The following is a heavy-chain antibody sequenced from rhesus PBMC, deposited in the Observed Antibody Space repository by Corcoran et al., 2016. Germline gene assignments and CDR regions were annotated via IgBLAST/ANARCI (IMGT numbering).Heavy chain of an antibody. J-gene: IGHJ4*01. CDR3: ARVRPNLNFDY. Sequence: QVQLQESGPGLVKPSQTLSLTCAISGDSVSSNSATWNWIRQSPSRGLEWLGRTYYRSKWYNDLPKSVQNRKSVNPDTSTNQVSRQLTSVTPEDLAVYYCARVRPNLNFDYVGQGVLVTVSS. CDR2: TYYRSKWYN. V-gene: IGHV6-1*01. D-gene: IGHD3-40*01. CDR1: GDSVSSNSAT.